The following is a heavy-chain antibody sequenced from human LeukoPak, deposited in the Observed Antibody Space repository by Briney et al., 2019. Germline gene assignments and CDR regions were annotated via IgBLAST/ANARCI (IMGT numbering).Heavy chain of an antibody. Sequence: GGSLRLSCAASGFSLTNFAMSWVRQAPGKGLEWVSLIIGSSGDTFYADSVKGRFTISRDNSKNRLYLQMNSLRAEDTALYYCAKGAYDYIEMGYFDYWGQGALVTVSS. V-gene: IGHV3-23*01. CDR3: AKGAYDYIEMGYFDY. D-gene: IGHD5-12*01. J-gene: IGHJ4*02. CDR1: GFSLTNFA. CDR2: IIGSSGDT.